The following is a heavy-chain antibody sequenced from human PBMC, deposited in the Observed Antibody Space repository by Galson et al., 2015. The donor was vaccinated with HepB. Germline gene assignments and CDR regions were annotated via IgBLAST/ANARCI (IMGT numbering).Heavy chain of an antibody. V-gene: IGHV1-18*01. Sequence: SVKVSCKASGYTFTSYGISWVRQAPGQGLEWMGWISAYNGNTNYAQKLQGRVTMTTDTSTSTAYMELRSLRSDDTAVYYCARDGRAAIFAYGMDVWGQGTTVTVSS. D-gene: IGHD3-3*01. J-gene: IGHJ6*02. CDR3: ARDGRAAIFAYGMDV. CDR1: GYTFTSYG. CDR2: ISAYNGNT.